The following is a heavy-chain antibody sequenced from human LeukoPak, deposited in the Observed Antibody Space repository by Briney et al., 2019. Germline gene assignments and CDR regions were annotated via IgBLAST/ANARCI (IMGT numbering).Heavy chain of an antibody. V-gene: IGHV4-59*01. Sequence: SETLSLTCTVSGGSISSYYWSWIRQPPGKGLEWIGYIYYSGSTNYNPSLKSRVTISVDTSKNQFSLKLSSVTAADTAVYYCAREGDGGNCFDYWGQGTLVTVSS. CDR1: GGSISSYY. CDR3: AREGDGGNCFDY. J-gene: IGHJ4*02. D-gene: IGHD2-15*01. CDR2: IYYSGST.